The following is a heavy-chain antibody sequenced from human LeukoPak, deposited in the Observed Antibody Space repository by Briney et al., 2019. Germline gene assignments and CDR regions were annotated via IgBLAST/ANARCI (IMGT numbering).Heavy chain of an antibody. D-gene: IGHD2/OR15-2a*01. CDR2: ISGSGDNT. Sequence: PGGSLRLSCAVSGFTFSTYAMSWVRQAPGKGLEWVSVISGSGDNTYYADSVKGRFTISRDNFKNTLYLQMNSLRAEDTAVYYCANNRASLDYWGQGTLVTVSS. CDR3: ANNRASLDY. J-gene: IGHJ4*02. V-gene: IGHV3-23*01. CDR1: GFTFSTYA.